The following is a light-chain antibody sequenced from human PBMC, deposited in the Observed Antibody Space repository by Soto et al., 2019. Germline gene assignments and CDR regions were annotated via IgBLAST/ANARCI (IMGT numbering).Light chain of an antibody. CDR3: SSYTNSNNVL. V-gene: IGLV2-14*03. CDR2: DVS. Sequence: QSVLTQPASVSASPGQSITISCTGTSSDVGGYDYVSWYQQHPGKVPKLMIYDVSLRPSGVSDRFSGSKSGNTASLTISGLQAEDEADYYCSSYTNSNNVLFGGGTKLTVL. J-gene: IGLJ2*01. CDR1: SSDVGGYDY.